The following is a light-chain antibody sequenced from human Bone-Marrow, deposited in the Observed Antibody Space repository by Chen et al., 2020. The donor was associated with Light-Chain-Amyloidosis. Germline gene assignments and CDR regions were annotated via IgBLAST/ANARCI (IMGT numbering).Light chain of an antibody. Sequence: SYELTQPPSVSVSPGQTARITCSGDDLPTKYAYWYQQKPGQAPVLVIHRDTERPSGISERFSGSSSGTTATLTNSGVQAEDGADYHCQSADSSGTYEVIFGGGTKLTVL. J-gene: IGLJ2*01. V-gene: IGLV3-25*03. CDR2: RDT. CDR1: DLPTKY. CDR3: QSADSSGTYEVI.